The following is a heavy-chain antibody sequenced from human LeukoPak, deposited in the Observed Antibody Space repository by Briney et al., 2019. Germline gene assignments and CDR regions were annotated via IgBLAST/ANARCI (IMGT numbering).Heavy chain of an antibody. CDR1: GGSISSGDYY. Sequence: SQTLSLTCTVSGGSISSGDYYWSWIRQPPGKGLDWIGYIYYSGSTYYNPSLKSRVTISVDTSKNQFSLKLSSVTAADTAVYYCARDQATTYYYYGMDVWGQGTTVTVSS. CDR3: ARDQATTYYYYGMDV. V-gene: IGHV4-30-4*01. D-gene: IGHD1-14*01. J-gene: IGHJ6*02. CDR2: IYYSGST.